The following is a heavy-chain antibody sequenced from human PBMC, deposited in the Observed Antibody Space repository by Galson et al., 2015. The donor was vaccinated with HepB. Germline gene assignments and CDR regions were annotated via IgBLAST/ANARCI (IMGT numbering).Heavy chain of an antibody. J-gene: IGHJ4*02. Sequence: SLRLSCAASGFTFRGYSMNWVRQAPGKGLEWVSYIGGDNTVVYADSVKGRFTVSRDNAKNSLYLQMNSLRDEDTAVYYCARWVGATFFDSWGQGTLVTVSS. CDR2: IGGDNTV. CDR3: ARWVGATFFDS. D-gene: IGHD1-26*01. CDR1: GFTFRGYS. V-gene: IGHV3-48*02.